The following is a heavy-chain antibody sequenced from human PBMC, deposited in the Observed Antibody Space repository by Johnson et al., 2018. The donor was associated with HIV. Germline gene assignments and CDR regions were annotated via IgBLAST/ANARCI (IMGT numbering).Heavy chain of an antibody. Sequence: VQVVESGGGLVKPGGSLRLSCAASGFTFSDSYMTWIRQAPGKGLEWVSYISSSGGTIYYADSVRGRFTISRNNAKNSLYLQMNSLRSEDTAVYYCTGGGFTGGAFDVWGLGTMVTVSS. CDR2: ISSSGGTI. V-gene: IGHV3-11*04. D-gene: IGHD4-23*01. CDR1: GFTFSDSY. CDR3: TGGGFTGGAFDV. J-gene: IGHJ3*01.